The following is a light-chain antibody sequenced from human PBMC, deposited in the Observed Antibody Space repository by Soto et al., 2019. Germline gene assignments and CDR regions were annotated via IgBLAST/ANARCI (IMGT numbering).Light chain of an antibody. Sequence: EIVLTHSPGTLSLSPVDRATLSCRASQSVSIYLAWYQQKPGQAPRLLIYDASNRVTGIPARFSGSGSGTDFTLTIRSVEPADFAVYYCQQRVDWLTFGGGTKLEIK. CDR1: QSVSIY. V-gene: IGKV3-11*01. J-gene: IGKJ4*01. CDR2: DAS. CDR3: QQRVDWLT.